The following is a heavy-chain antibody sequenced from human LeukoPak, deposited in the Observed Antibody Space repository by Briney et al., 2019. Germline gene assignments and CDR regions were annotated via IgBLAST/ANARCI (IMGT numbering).Heavy chain of an antibody. V-gene: IGHV3-66*01. CDR2: IYSGGST. CDR3: ASTYYYDSKGFDY. Sequence: GGSLRLSCAASGFTVSSNYMSWVRQAPGKGLEWVSVIYSGGSTYYADSVKGRFTISRDNSKNTLYLQMNSLRAEDTAVYYCASTYYYDSKGFDYWGQGTLVTVSS. J-gene: IGHJ4*02. CDR1: GFTVSSNY. D-gene: IGHD3-22*01.